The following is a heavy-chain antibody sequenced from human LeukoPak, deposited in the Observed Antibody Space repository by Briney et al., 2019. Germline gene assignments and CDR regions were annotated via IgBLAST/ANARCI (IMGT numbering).Heavy chain of an antibody. CDR2: ISYDGSNK. J-gene: IGHJ6*03. CDR3: ARVQSDSSGWQPHYYYYYYMDV. Sequence: GGSLRLSCAASGFTFSSYSMNWVRQAPGKGLEWVAVISYDGSNKYYADSVKGRFTISRDNSKNTLYLQMNSLRAEDTAVYYCARVQSDSSGWQPHYYYYYYMDVWGKGTTVTVSS. V-gene: IGHV3-30*03. CDR1: GFTFSSYS. D-gene: IGHD6-19*01.